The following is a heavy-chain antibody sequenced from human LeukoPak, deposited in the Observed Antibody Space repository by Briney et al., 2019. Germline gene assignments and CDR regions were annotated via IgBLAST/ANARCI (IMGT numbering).Heavy chain of an antibody. CDR1: GFTFSSYG. CDR3: AKEGYGDGPYFDY. V-gene: IGHV3-30*18. CDR2: ISYDGSNK. J-gene: IGHJ4*02. D-gene: IGHD5-18*01. Sequence: GGSLRLSCAASGFTFSSYGMHWVRQAPGKGLEWVAVISYDGSNKYYADSVKGRFTISRDNSKNTLYLQMNSLRAEDTAVYYCAKEGYGDGPYFDYWGQGTLVTVSS.